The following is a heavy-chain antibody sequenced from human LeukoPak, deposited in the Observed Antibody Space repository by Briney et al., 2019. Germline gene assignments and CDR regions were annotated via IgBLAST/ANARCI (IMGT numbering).Heavy chain of an antibody. Sequence: GGSLRLSCAASGFTVSSNYMSWVRQAPGKGLEWVSVIYSGGSTYYADSVKGRFTISRDNSKNTLYLQMNSLRAEDTAVYYCARGPLHCSSTSCRGDYFDYWGQGTLVTVSS. CDR1: GFTVSSNY. J-gene: IGHJ4*02. CDR2: IYSGGST. V-gene: IGHV3-53*01. CDR3: ARGPLHCSSTSCRGDYFDY. D-gene: IGHD2-2*01.